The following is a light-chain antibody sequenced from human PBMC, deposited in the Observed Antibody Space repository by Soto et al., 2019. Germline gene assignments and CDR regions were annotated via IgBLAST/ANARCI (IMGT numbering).Light chain of an antibody. CDR3: QSYDNSLKV. CDR2: GST. J-gene: IGLJ3*02. V-gene: IGLV1-40*01. CDR1: VSTIGAGFD. Sequence: QLVLTQPPSVSGAPGQRVTISCTGSVSTIGAGFDVHWYQHRPGKVPKLLIFGSTNRPSGVPDRFSGSKSGTSASLAITGLQAEDEADYYCQSYDNSLKVFGGGTKLTVL.